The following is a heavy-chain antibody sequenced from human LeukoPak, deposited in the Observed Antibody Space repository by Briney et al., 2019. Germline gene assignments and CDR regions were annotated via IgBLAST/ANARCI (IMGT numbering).Heavy chain of an antibody. CDR2: IYNSEST. J-gene: IGHJ5*02. CDR1: GVSISIYY. V-gene: IGHV4-59*01. Sequence: PSETLSLTCTVSGVSISIYYWSWIRQPPGKGLEWIGYIYNSESTYYNPSLKSRVNISLDTSKNQFSLRLNSVTAADTAVYYCARVKGSNWFDPWGQGTLVTVSS. D-gene: IGHD6-6*01. CDR3: ARVKGSNWFDP.